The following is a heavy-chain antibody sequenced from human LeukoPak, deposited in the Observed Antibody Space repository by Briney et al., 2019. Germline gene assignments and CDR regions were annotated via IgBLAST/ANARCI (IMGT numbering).Heavy chain of an antibody. J-gene: IGHJ4*02. CDR3: ARDKVVGPTILDW. CDR2: IKQDGSEK. CDR1: GFTFSNYW. D-gene: IGHD1-26*01. V-gene: IGHV3-7*01. Sequence: TGGALRLSCAASGFTFSNYWMSWVRQAPGKGLEWVANIKQDGSEKYYVESVKGGLTISRDNAENSLYLQMNSLRAEDTAVYYCARDKVVGPTILDWWGQGTLVAVSS.